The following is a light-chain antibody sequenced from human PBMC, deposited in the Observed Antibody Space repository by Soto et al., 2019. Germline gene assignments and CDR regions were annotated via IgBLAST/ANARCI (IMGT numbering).Light chain of an antibody. CDR1: SSNVGGCND. Sequence: QSALTQPPSVSGSPGQSVTISCTGTSSNVGGCNDVSWYQQLPGKAPQLLIYGISKRPSGVPDRFSGSKSGTSASLTITGLQAEDEADYYCRSYDSSLSVVFGGGTKLTVL. CDR2: GIS. CDR3: RSYDSSLSVV. J-gene: IGLJ2*01. V-gene: IGLV2-11*01.